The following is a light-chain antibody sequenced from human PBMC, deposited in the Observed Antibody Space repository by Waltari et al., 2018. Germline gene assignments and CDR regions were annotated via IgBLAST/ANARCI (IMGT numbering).Light chain of an antibody. Sequence: SYDLTQPPSVSVSPGQTVHNPCPGDRLRDKFVPWYQQPPGQSPLLIIFQDSKRPSGIPERFSGSNSGNTATLIITGTQTGDEADYYCQVWDRTSNHVFGTGTRVTVL. CDR2: QDS. CDR3: QVWDRTSNHV. J-gene: IGLJ1*01. CDR1: RLRDKF. V-gene: IGLV3-1*01.